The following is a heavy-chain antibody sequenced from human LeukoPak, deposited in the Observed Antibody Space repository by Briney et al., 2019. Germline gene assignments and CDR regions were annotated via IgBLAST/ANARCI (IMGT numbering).Heavy chain of an antibody. V-gene: IGHV4-30-2*01. J-gene: IGHJ4*02. CDR1: GGSISSGDYY. Sequence: PSETLSLTCTVSGGSISSGDYYWSWIRQPPGKGLEWIGYIYHSGSTYYNPSLKSRVAISVDRSKNQFSLKLSSVTAADTAVYYCARGRDGYNLAHLDYWGQGTLVTVSS. CDR2: IYHSGST. CDR3: ARGRDGYNLAHLDY. D-gene: IGHD5-24*01.